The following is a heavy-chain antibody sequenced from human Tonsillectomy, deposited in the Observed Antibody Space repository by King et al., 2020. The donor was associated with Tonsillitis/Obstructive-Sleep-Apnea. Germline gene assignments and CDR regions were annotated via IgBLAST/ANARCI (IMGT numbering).Heavy chain of an antibody. J-gene: IGHJ3*02. CDR1: GYSFTNYY. V-gene: IGHV5-51*01. CDR3: ARCVEPNAAFDI. CDR2: IYPGDSDT. Sequence: VQLVQSGAEVKKPGESLKISFKGSGYSFTNYYIAWVRQMPGKGLEWMGIIYPGDSDTRYSPSFQGQVTISADKSISTAYLQWTSLKASDTAMYYCARCVEPNAAFDIWGQGTMVTVSS. D-gene: IGHD1-1*01.